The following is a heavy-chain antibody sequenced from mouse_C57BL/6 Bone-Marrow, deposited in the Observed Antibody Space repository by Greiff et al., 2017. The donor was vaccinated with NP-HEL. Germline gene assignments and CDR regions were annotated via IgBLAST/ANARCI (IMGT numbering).Heavy chain of an antibody. CDR2: ISGGGGNT. D-gene: IGHD2-1*01. CDR3: ARLSDLPRYFDV. Sequence: EVKLMESGGGLVKPGGSLKLSCAASGFTFSSYTMSWVRQTPEKRLEWVATISGGGGNTYYTDSVKGRFTISRDNAKNTLYLQMSILRSEDAALYSCARLSDLPRYFDVWGTGTTVTVSS. CDR1: GFTFSSYT. J-gene: IGHJ1*03. V-gene: IGHV5-9*01.